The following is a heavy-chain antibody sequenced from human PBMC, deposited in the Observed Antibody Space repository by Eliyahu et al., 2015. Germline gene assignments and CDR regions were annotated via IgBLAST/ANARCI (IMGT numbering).Heavy chain of an antibody. Sequence: QVQLVESGGGVVQPGRSLXLSCAAXGXPFSRXAMHWVRQAPGKGLEWVAVISYDGSNKYYADSVKGRFTLSRDNTKNTLYLQMNSLRAEDTAVYYCAKDDLETIDWGQGTLVTVSS. CDR2: ISYDGSNK. J-gene: IGHJ4*02. CDR3: AKDDLETID. D-gene: IGHD3-3*01. V-gene: IGHV3-30*18. CDR1: GXPFSRXA.